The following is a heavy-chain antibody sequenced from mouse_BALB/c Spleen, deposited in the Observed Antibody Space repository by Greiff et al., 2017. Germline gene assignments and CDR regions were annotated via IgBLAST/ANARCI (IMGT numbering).Heavy chain of an antibody. CDR3: ARQIGGGFDY. V-gene: IGHV5-6-2*01. CDR1: GFTFSSYY. Sequence: EVMLVESGGGLVKLGGSLKLSCAASGFTFSSYYMSWVRQTPEKRLELVAAINSNGGSTYYPDTVKGRFTISRDNAKNTLYLQMSSLKSEDTALYYCARQIGGGFDYWGQGTTLTVSS. CDR2: INSNGGST. J-gene: IGHJ2*01.